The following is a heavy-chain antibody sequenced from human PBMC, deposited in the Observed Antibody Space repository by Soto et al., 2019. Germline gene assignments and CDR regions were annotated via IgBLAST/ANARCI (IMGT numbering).Heavy chain of an antibody. CDR1: GYTFFTYD. CDR3: ARHHGPTTSENWCDP. Sequence: ASVKVSSKASGYTFFTYDISGVGQAPGHGLEWMGWTSSYSGDTKYAQKFHGRDTMTTETSTTTAYLELRSLRSNHTAAYYCARHHGPTTSENWCDPWGQEGMVKVAS. J-gene: IGHJ5*02. CDR2: TSSYSGDT. V-gene: IGHV1-18*01. D-gene: IGHD5-12*01.